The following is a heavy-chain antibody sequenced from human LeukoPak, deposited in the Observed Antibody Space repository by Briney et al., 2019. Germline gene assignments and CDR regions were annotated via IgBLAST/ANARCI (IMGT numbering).Heavy chain of an antibody. CDR2: ISSSSSYI. V-gene: IGHV3-21*01. Sequence: PGGSVRLFCAASGFIFSSYSMNWVRQAPGKGLVWVSSISSSSSYIYYADSVKGRFTISRDNAKNSLYLQMNSLMASDKAVDYYARDLGSSGYYYAFDYWGQGTLVTVSS. CDR3: ARDLGSSGYYYAFDY. D-gene: IGHD3-22*01. CDR1: GFIFSSYS. J-gene: IGHJ4*02.